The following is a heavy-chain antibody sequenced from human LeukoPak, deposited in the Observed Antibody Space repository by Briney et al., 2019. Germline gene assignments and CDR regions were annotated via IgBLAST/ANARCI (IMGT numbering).Heavy chain of an antibody. J-gene: IGHJ4*02. CDR3: ASVVAAPDQDPPFDY. CDR2: ISKSDSTT. Sequence: GGSLRLSCAASGFTSSDNFMSWIRQAPGKGLEWVSYISKSDSTTYYADTVKGRFTISRDSAKNSVYLYMNSLRAEDTAVYYCASVVAAPDQDPPFDYWGQGTLVTVSS. V-gene: IGHV3-11*01. CDR1: GFTSSDNF. D-gene: IGHD6-25*01.